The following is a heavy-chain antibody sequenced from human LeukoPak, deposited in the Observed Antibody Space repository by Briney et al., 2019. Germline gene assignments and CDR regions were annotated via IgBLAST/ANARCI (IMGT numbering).Heavy chain of an antibody. V-gene: IGHV3-48*03. Sequence: GGSLRLSCAASGFTFSSYEMNWIRQAPGKGLEWVSYISSSGSTIYYADSVKGRFTISRDNAKNSLYLQMNSLRAEDTAVYYCAVLGITMIGGVWGKGTTVTISS. J-gene: IGHJ6*04. D-gene: IGHD3-10*02. CDR1: GFTFSSYE. CDR3: AVLGITMIGGV. CDR2: ISSSGSTI.